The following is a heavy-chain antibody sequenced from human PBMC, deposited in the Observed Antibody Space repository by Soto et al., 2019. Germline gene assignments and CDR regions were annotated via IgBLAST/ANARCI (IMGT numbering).Heavy chain of an antibody. CDR2: IYYSGSN. CDR1: GGSISSYY. Sequence: SETLSLTCTVSGGSISSYYWSWIRQPPGKGLEWIGYIYYSGSNNYNPSLKSRVTISVDTSKNQFSLKLSSVTAADTAVYYCAREDYDILTGHYGMDVWGQGTTVTVYS. J-gene: IGHJ6*02. D-gene: IGHD3-9*01. CDR3: AREDYDILTGHYGMDV. V-gene: IGHV4-59*01.